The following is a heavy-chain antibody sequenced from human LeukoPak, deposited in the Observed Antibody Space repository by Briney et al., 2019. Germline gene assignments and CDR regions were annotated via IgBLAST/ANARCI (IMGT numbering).Heavy chain of an antibody. CDR2: INHSGST. V-gene: IGHV4-34*01. Sequence: SETLSLTCTVYGGSFSGYYWSWIRQPPGKGLEWIGEINHSGSTNYNPSLKSRVTISVDTSKNQFSLKLSSVTAADTAVYYCARDGSGYGYWGQGTLVTVSS. D-gene: IGHD5-12*01. CDR3: ARDGSGYGY. CDR1: GGSFSGYY. J-gene: IGHJ4*02.